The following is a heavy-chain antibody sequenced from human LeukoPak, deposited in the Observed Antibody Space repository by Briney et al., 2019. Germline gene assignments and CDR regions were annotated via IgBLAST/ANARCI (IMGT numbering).Heavy chain of an antibody. J-gene: IGHJ4*02. CDR2: IYYSGST. V-gene: IGHV4-39*07. D-gene: IGHD2-21*02. Sequence: SETLSLTCTVSGGSISSSSYYWGWIRQPPGKGLEWIGSIYYSGSTYYNPSLKSRVTISVDTSKNQFSLKLSSVTAADTAVYYCARGTWDVGDYYLDYWGQGTLVTVSS. CDR3: ARGTWDVGDYYLDY. CDR1: GGSISSSSYY.